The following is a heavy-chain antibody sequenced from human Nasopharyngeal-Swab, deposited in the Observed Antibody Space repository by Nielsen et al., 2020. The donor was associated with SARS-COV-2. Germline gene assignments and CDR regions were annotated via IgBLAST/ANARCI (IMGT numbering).Heavy chain of an antibody. J-gene: IGHJ6*02. D-gene: IGHD3-10*01. CDR1: GFTFSSYA. CDR2: ITGSGGRT. Sequence: GESLKISCAASGFTFSSYAMSWVRQTPGKGLEWVSAITGSGGRTYYADSVKGRFTISRDNSKNTLYLQMNSLRAEDTAIYYRSNLWFGEPSGYYYSYAMDVWGQGTTVTVSS. CDR3: SNLWFGEPSGYYYSYAMDV. V-gene: IGHV3-23*01.